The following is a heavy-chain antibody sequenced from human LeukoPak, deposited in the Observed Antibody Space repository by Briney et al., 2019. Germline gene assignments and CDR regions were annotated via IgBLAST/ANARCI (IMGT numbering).Heavy chain of an antibody. J-gene: IGHJ4*02. Sequence: GGSLRLSCAASGFTFSSYSMNWVRQAPGKGLEWVSYISSSSSTIYYADSVKGRFTTSRDNAKNSLYLQMNSLRAEDTAVYYCARAGRDGYNSLAYYFDYWGQGTLVTVSS. CDR3: ARAGRDGYNSLAYYFDY. V-gene: IGHV3-48*01. CDR2: ISSSSSTI. CDR1: GFTFSSYS. D-gene: IGHD5-24*01.